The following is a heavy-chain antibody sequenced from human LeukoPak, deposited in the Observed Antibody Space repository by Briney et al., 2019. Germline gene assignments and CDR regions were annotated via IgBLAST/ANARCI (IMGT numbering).Heavy chain of an antibody. Sequence: PSETLSLTCTVSGGSVSSGSYFWSWIRQPPGKGLEYLGYMYYSGSTKYNPSLKSRVTISVDTSKNQFSLKLSSVTAADAAVYYCARGPRNDYWGQGTLVTVSS. CDR3: ARGPRNDY. CDR2: MYYSGST. V-gene: IGHV4-61*01. CDR1: GGSVSSGSYF. J-gene: IGHJ4*02. D-gene: IGHD1-14*01.